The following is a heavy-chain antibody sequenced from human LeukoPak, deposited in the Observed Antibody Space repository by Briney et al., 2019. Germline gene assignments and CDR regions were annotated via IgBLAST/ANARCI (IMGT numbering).Heavy chain of an antibody. CDR3: ARDFAGANSY. D-gene: IGHD1-26*01. V-gene: IGHV3-23*01. Sequence: PGGSLRLSCAASGFTFSSYAMSWVRQPPGKGLEWVSAISGSAGSTYYADSVKGRFTISRDNSKNTLYLQMNSLRAEDTAVYYCARDFAGANSYWGQGTLVTVSS. CDR1: GFTFSSYA. J-gene: IGHJ4*02. CDR2: ISGSAGST.